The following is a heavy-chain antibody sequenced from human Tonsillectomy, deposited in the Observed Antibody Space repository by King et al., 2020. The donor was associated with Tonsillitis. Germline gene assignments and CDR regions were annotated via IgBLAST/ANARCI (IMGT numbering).Heavy chain of an antibody. CDR1: GFTFSSYA. CDR3: AREELIVVVMIFDY. D-gene: IGHD3-22*01. J-gene: IGHJ4*02. Sequence: VQLVESGGGVVQPGRSLRLSCAASGFTFSSYAMHWVRQAPGKGLEWVAVISYDGSNKYYADSVKGRFTISRDNSKNTLYLQMNSLRAEDTAVYYCAREELIVVVMIFDYWGQGTLVTVSS. V-gene: IGHV3-30*01. CDR2: ISYDGSNK.